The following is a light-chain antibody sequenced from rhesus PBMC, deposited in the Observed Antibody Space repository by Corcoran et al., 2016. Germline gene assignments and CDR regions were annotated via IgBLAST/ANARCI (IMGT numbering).Light chain of an antibody. J-gene: IGKJ3*01. V-gene: IGKV1-25*02. Sequence: DIQMTQSPSSVSASVGDRVTITCRASQGISSYLAWYQQKPGNAPKLLIYSATTLQSGVPSRFSGSGSGTEFTLTISSLQPEDFATYYCQQYNSLPFTFGPGTKLDIK. CDR3: QQYNSLPFT. CDR1: QGISSY. CDR2: SAT.